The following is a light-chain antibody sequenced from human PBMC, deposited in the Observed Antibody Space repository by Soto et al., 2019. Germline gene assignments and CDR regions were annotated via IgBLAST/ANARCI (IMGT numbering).Light chain of an antibody. Sequence: QSVLTQPASVSGSPGQSITISCNGTSSDVGGYNYVSWYQQHPGKAPKVMIYEVSNRPSGVPNRFSGSKSGNTASLTISGLQAEDEADYYCSSYTSSSTPYVFGTGTKVNVL. V-gene: IGLV2-14*03. J-gene: IGLJ1*01. CDR3: SSYTSSSTPYV. CDR2: EVS. CDR1: SSDVGGYNY.